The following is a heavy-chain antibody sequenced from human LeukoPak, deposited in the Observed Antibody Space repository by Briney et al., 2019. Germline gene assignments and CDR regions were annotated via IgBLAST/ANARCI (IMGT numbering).Heavy chain of an antibody. J-gene: IGHJ3*02. V-gene: IGHV3-53*01. CDR2: IYSGGST. Sequence: PGGSLRLSCAASGFTVSSNYMSWVRQAPGKGLEWVSVIYSGGSTYYADSVKGRFTICRDNSKNRLYLQMNSLRAEDTGVYYCARRSVRSGYYNDAFEISGQRTTGTVSS. CDR3: ARRSVRSGYYNDAFEI. CDR1: GFTVSSNY. D-gene: IGHD3-3*01.